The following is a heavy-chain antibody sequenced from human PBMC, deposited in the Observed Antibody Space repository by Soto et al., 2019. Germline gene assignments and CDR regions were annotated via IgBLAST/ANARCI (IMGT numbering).Heavy chain of an antibody. Sequence: SVKVSCKASGGTFSSYAISWVRQAPGQGLEWMGGIIPIFGTANYAQKFQGRVTITADESTSTAYMELSSLRSEDTAVYYCARGGYYGSGSYYDAFDIWGQGTMVTVSS. J-gene: IGHJ3*02. D-gene: IGHD3-10*01. CDR2: IIPIFGTA. CDR1: GGTFSSYA. V-gene: IGHV1-69*13. CDR3: ARGGYYGSGSYYDAFDI.